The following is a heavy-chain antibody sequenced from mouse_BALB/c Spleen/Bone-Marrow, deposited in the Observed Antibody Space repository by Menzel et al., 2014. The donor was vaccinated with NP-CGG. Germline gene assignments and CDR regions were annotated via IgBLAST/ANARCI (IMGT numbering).Heavy chain of an antibody. V-gene: IGHV1S130*01. D-gene: IGHD2-14*01. J-gene: IGHJ2*01. CDR1: GYTFTNSW. Sequence: QVQLQQSGSVLVRPGASVKLSCKASGYTFTNSWMHWAKQRPGQGLEWIGEIHPNSGNTNYNEKFEGKATLTVDTSSTTAYVDLSSLTSEDSAVYYCARHHRYAYYSDCWGQGTALTVSS. CDR3: ARHHRYAYYSDC. CDR2: IHPNSGNT.